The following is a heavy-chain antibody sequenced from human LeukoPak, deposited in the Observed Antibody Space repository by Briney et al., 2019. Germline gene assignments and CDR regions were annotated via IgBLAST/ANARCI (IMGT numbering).Heavy chain of an antibody. CDR2: FDPEDGET. D-gene: IGHD3-10*01. Sequence: ASVKVSCKVSGYTLTELSMHWVRQAPGKGLEWMGGFDPEDGETIYAQKFQGRVTMTEDTSTDTAYMELSSLRSEDTAVYYCATATMVRGVTYYYYMDVWGKGTTVTVSS. J-gene: IGHJ6*03. CDR1: GYTLTELS. V-gene: IGHV1-24*01. CDR3: ATATMVRGVTYYYYMDV.